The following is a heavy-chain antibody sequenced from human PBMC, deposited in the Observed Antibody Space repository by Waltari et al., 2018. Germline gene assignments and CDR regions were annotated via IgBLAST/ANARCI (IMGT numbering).Heavy chain of an antibody. CDR2: ISDGGDST. CDR1: GFTFSLSA. V-gene: IGHV3-23*01. CDR3: AKENNPLGIPGDYGMDV. J-gene: IGHJ6*02. D-gene: IGHD1-20*01. Sequence: EVQLLESGGGLVQPGGSLRLSCAASGFTFSLSAMGWVRQTPGKGLEWVSSISDGGDSTYYGDSVRGRFTISRDNSKNALYLQMSSLSAEDAAVYYCAKENNPLGIPGDYGMDVWGQGTTVSVSS.